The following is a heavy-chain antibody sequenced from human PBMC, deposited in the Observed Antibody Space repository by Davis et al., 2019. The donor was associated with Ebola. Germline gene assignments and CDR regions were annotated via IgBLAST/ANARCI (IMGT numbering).Heavy chain of an antibody. CDR3: AKDRHLGVLITRIVYFGMDV. J-gene: IGHJ6*02. CDR2: IWYDGSNK. CDR1: GFTFSSYG. V-gene: IGHV3-30*02. D-gene: IGHD3-10*01. Sequence: GESLKISCAASGFTFSSYGMHWVRQAPGKGLEWVAVIWYDGSNKYYADSVKGRFTVLRDNSKNTLYLQMSSLRPEDTAVYYCAKDRHLGVLITRIVYFGMDVWGQGTTVTVSS.